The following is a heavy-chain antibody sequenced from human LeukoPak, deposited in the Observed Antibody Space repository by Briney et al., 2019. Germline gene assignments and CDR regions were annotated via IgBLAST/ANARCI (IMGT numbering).Heavy chain of an antibody. CDR2: IKQDGSEK. CDR3: AGGMDV. Sequence: GGSLRLSCVASGFTFDSYWMNWIRQAPGKGLEWVANIKQDGSEKNYVDSVKGRFTISRDNAKNSVYLQMNSLRAEDTAVYYCAGGMDVRGQGTTVTVSS. V-gene: IGHV3-7*03. CDR1: GFTFDSYW. J-gene: IGHJ6*02.